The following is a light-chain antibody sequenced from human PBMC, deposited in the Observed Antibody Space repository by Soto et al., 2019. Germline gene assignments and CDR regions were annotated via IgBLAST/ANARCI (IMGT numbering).Light chain of an antibody. J-gene: IGLJ2*01. CDR3: CSYTSISTSAV. V-gene: IGLV2-14*01. CDR2: EVS. CDR1: SSDIGDYTH. Sequence: QSALTQPDSVSGSPGQSITICCTGTSSDIGDYTHVSWYQQHPGKAPKLIIYEVSDRPSGVSNRFSVSKSGNTASLTISGLQTEDEADYYCCSYTSISTSAVFGGGTKLTVL.